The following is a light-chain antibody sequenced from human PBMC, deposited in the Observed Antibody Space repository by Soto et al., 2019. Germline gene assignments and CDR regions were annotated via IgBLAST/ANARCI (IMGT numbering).Light chain of an antibody. CDR3: QQRGYPFT. J-gene: IGKJ3*01. Sequence: EIVLTQSPATLSLSPGERATLSCRASQNVRTYLAWYQQRPGQAPRLLIYDASNRATGIPARFAGSGSGTDFTLTISSLQPEDFAVYYCQQRGYPFTFGPGTKVDI. CDR1: QNVRTY. CDR2: DAS. V-gene: IGKV3-11*01.